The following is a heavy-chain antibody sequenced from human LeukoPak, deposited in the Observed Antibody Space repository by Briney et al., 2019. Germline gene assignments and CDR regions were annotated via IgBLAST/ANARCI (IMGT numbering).Heavy chain of an antibody. J-gene: IGHJ3*02. CDR3: ARELYLGGAFDI. V-gene: IGHV1-46*01. D-gene: IGHD1-26*01. CDR1: GYTFTSYY. CDR2: INPSGGST. Sequence: ASVKVSCKASGYTFTSYYMHWVRQAPGQGLEWMGIINPSGGSTSYAQKFQGRVTMTRDMSTSTVYMELSSLRSEDTAVYYCARELYLGGAFDIWGQGTMVTVSS.